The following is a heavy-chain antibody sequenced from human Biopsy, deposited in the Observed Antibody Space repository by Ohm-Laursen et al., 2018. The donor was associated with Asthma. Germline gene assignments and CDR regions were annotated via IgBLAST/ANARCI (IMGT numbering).Heavy chain of an antibody. V-gene: IGHV1-3*04. CDR2: VNTGNGDT. CDR1: GYNFISFA. D-gene: IGHD3-9*01. J-gene: IGHJ3*01. CDR3: ARTYYDFLTGQVKDVFGV. Sequence: ASVTVSCKASGYNFISFAIHWVRQAPGQRLEWMGWVNTGNGDTKYSQKFQGRVTITRDTSASTAYMELRSLRSEDAATYYCARTYYDFLTGQVKDVFGVWGQGTMVTVSS.